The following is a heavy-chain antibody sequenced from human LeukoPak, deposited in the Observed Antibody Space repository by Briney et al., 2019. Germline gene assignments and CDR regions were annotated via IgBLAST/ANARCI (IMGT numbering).Heavy chain of an antibody. CDR1: GYSFTSYW. D-gene: IGHD5-24*01. V-gene: IGHV1-18*04. CDR2: ISAYNGNT. Sequence: GESLKISCKGSGYSFTSYWIGWVRQAPGQGLEWMGWISAYNGNTNYAQKLQGRVTMTTDTSTSTAYMELRSLRSDDTAVYYCARVGDNVEMATITFYYYYYMDVWGKGTTVTVSS. CDR3: ARVGDNVEMATITFYYYYYMDV. J-gene: IGHJ6*03.